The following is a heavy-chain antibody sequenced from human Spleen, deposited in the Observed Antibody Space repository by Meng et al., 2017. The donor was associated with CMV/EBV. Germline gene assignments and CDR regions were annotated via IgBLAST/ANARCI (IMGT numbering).Heavy chain of an antibody. D-gene: IGHD5-18*01. CDR2: ISYDGSNK. Sequence: GESLKISCAASGFSFSSYAIHWVRQAPGKGLEWVVVISYDGSNKDYADSVKGRFTISRDNSKNTLYLQMNSLRAEDTAVYYCARDGASGGMVNLLDYWGQGTLVTVSS. CDR3: ARDGASGGMVNLLDY. J-gene: IGHJ4*02. V-gene: IGHV3-30-3*01. CDR1: GFSFSSYA.